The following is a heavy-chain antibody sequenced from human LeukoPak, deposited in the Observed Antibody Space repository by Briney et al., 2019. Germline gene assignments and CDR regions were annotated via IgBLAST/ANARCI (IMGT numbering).Heavy chain of an antibody. CDR1: GFTFSGFI. J-gene: IGHJ3*02. CDR3: AAGITLVRGGTFDI. Sequence: GGPLRLSCAASGFTFSGFIIHWVRQAPGKGLEWIGRVTSKTNSYATAYAASVKGRFTVSRDDSKKTAYLQMDSLKTEDTAVYYCAAGITLVRGGTFDIWGQGTMVIVSS. D-gene: IGHD3-10*01. CDR2: VTSKTNSYAT. V-gene: IGHV3-73*01.